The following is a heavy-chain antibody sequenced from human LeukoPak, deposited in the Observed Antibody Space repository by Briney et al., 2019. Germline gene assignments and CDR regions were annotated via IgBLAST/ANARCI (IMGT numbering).Heavy chain of an antibody. CDR3: AKDRFYSNWSDAFDI. D-gene: IGHD6-13*01. CDR2: INPDGRDT. CDR1: GFTFNRCW. J-gene: IGHJ3*02. Sequence: GGSLRLSCVVSGFTFNRCWMNWVRQAPGKGLEWVAHINPDGRDTYYVDSVKGRFTISRDNSKNTLFLQMNGLRAEDTAVYYCAKDRFYSNWSDAFDIWGQGTMVTVSS. V-gene: IGHV3-7*03.